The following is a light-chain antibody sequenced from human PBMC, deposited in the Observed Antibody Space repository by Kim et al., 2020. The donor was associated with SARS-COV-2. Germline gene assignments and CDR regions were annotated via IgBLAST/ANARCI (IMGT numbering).Light chain of an antibody. CDR3: QQYSDWPPGDT. Sequence: EIVLTQSPGTLSVSPGETATLSCRASQSVSDNLAWYQQKPGQAPRLLIYAASTRATGVPARFSRSGSGTEFTLTISSLQSEDFAVYFCQQYSDWPPGDTFGQGTKLGDQ. CDR2: AAS. V-gene: IGKV3-15*01. J-gene: IGKJ2*01. CDR1: QSVSDN.